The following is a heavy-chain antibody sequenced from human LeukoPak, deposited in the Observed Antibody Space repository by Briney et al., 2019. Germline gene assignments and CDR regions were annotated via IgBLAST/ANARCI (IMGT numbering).Heavy chain of an antibody. CDR2: ISYDGSNK. J-gene: IGHJ4*02. Sequence: GGSLRLSCAASGFTFSSYGMHWVRQAPGKGLEWVAVISYDGSNKYYADSVKGRFTISRDNSKNTLYLQMNSLRAEDTAVYYCAKAGFGYTAMDTGYFDYWGQGTLVTVSS. CDR3: AKAGFGYTAMDTGYFDY. D-gene: IGHD5-18*01. V-gene: IGHV3-30*18. CDR1: GFTFSSYG.